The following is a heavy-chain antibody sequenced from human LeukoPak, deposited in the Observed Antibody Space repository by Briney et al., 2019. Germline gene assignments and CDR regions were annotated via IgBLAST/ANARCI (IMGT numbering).Heavy chain of an antibody. CDR3: AKSNGYFEY. J-gene: IGHJ4*02. Sequence: GGSLRLSCAASSSYAMSWARQAPGKGLEWVSAITSSGYNTYYADSVKGRFTISRDNSKNTLYLQLNGLRVEDTAVYYCAKSNGYFEYWGQGTLVPVSS. D-gene: IGHD3-22*01. V-gene: IGHV3-23*01. CDR1: SSYA. CDR2: ITSSGYNT.